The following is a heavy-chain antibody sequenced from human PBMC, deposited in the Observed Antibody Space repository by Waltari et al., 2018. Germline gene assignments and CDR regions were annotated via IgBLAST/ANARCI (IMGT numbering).Heavy chain of an antibody. CDR2: IKSRSAGGTT. CDR3: TTDRFD. CDR1: GFTFRRTW. D-gene: IGHD3-16*01. Sequence: EVQLVESGGGLVMPGGSLRLSCAASGFTFRRTWMSWVRQAPGKGLEWVGRIKSRSAGGTTDYTSPVKGRFTISRDDSQNTLHLQMNSLKTEDTAVYYCTTDRFDWGQGILVTVSS. J-gene: IGHJ4*02. V-gene: IGHV3-15*01.